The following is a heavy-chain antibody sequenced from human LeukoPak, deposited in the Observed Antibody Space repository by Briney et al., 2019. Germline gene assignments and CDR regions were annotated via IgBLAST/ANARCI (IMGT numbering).Heavy chain of an antibody. CDR2: VSSDNVYT. Sequence: ASVKVSCKASGYTFTSYGISWVRQAPGQGLEWVGWVSSDNVYTNYAQKVQGRVTMTTDTSTSTAYLELTSLTSDDTAVYFCARGSSYTSSWHEDYWGQGTQVTVSS. CDR1: GYTFTSYG. CDR3: ARGSSYTSSWHEDY. J-gene: IGHJ4*02. V-gene: IGHV1-18*01. D-gene: IGHD3-16*02.